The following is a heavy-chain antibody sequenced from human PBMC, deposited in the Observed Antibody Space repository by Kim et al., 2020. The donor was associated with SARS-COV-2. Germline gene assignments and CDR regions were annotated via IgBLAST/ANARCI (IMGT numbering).Heavy chain of an antibody. Sequence: GGSLRLSCAASGFTFSSYSMNWVRQAPGKGLEWVSSISSSSSYIYYADSVKGRFTISRDNAKNSLYLQMNSLRAEDTAVYYCARDGSSGSYPGDGMDVWGQGTTVTVSS. CDR1: GFTFSSYS. D-gene: IGHD1-26*01. V-gene: IGHV3-21*01. CDR2: ISSSSSYI. J-gene: IGHJ6*02. CDR3: ARDGSSGSYPGDGMDV.